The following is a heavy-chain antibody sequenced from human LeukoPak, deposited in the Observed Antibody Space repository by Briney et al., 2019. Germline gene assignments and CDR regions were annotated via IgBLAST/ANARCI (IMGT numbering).Heavy chain of an antibody. CDR3: VKEEAILWNDVLYY. D-gene: IGHD1-1*01. CDR2: ISCNGGNT. Sequence: PGGSLRLSCSASGFTFSSYAMHWVRQAPGKGLGYVSAISCNGGNTYYADSVKGRFTISRDNSKNTLYLQMSSLRAEDTAVYYCVKEEAILWNDVLYYWGQGALVTVSS. CDR1: GFTFSSYA. J-gene: IGHJ4*02. V-gene: IGHV3-64D*06.